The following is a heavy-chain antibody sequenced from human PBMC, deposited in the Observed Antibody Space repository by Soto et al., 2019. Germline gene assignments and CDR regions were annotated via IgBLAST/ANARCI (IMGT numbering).Heavy chain of an antibody. CDR3: ASNYLYYYGSGNTNYYGMDV. V-gene: IGHV1-18*01. CDR2: ISAYNGNT. J-gene: IGHJ6*02. D-gene: IGHD3-10*01. Sequence: QVQLVQSGAEVKKPGASVKVSCKASGYTFTSYGISWVRQAPGQGLEWMGWISAYNGNTNYAQKLQGRGTMTPDTSTSTAYMELRSLRSDDTAVYYCASNYLYYYGSGNTNYYGMDVWGQGTTVTVSS. CDR1: GYTFTSYG.